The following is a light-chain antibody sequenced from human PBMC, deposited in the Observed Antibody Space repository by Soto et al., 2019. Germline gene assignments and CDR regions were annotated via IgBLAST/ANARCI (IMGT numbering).Light chain of an antibody. CDR3: AAWDDSLSAVV. CDR2: RNN. Sequence: QLVLTQPPSASGTPGQRVTISCSGSSSNIGSNYVYWYQQLPGTAPKLLIYRNNQRPSGVPDRFSGSKSGTSASLAISGLRSEDEADYYCAAWDDSLSAVVFGGGTKLTVL. J-gene: IGLJ2*01. V-gene: IGLV1-47*01. CDR1: SSNIGSNY.